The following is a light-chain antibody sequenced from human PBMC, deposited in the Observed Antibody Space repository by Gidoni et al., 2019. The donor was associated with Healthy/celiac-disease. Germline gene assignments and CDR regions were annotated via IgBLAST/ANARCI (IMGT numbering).Light chain of an antibody. CDR2: DAS. CDR1: QSVSSY. CDR3: QQRSNWPMYT. V-gene: IGKV3-11*01. J-gene: IGKJ2*01. Sequence: EIVFTHSPATLSLSPGERATLSCRASQSVSSYLAWYQQKPGQAPRLLIYDASNRATGIPARFSGSGSGTDLTLTISSLEPEDFADYYCQQRSNWPMYTFGQGTKLEIK.